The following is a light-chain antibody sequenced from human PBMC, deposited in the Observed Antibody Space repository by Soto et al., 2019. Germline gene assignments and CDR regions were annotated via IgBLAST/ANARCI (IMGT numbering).Light chain of an antibody. CDR3: QTWGTGIPV. V-gene: IGLV4-69*01. J-gene: IGLJ7*01. Sequence: QPVPTQSPSASASLGASVKLTCTLSSGHSNYAIAWHQQQPEKGPRYLMKVNSDGSHNKGDGIPDRFSGSSSGAERYLTISSLQSEDEADYYCQTWGTGIPVFGGGTQLTVL. CDR1: SGHSNYA. CDR2: VNSDGSH.